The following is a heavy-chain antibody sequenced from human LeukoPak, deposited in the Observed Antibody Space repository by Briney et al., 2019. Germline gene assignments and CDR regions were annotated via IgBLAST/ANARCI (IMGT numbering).Heavy chain of an antibody. J-gene: IGHJ4*02. D-gene: IGHD2-15*01. CDR1: GGSISSGSYY. CDR2: IYTSGST. V-gene: IGHV4-61*02. Sequence: PSETLSLTCTVSGGSISSGSYYWSWIRQPAGKGLEWIGRIYTSGSTNYNPSLKSRVTISVDTSKNQFSLKLSSVTAADTAVYYCAKAVVAATGYYFDYWGQGTLVTVSS. CDR3: AKAVVAATGYYFDY.